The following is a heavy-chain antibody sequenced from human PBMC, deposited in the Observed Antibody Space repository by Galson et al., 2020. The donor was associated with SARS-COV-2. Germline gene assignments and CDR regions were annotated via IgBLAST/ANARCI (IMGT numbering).Heavy chain of an antibody. CDR3: ARAEYYYGSGNIDY. CDR2: INPNSGGT. CDR1: GYTFTGYY. Sequence: GPSVKVSCEASGYTFTGYYMHWVRQAPGQGLEWMGWINPNSGGTNYAQKFQGRVTMTRDTSISTAYMELSRLRSDDTAVYYCARAEYYYGSGNIDYWGQGTLVTVSS. V-gene: IGHV1-2*02. J-gene: IGHJ4*02. D-gene: IGHD3-10*01.